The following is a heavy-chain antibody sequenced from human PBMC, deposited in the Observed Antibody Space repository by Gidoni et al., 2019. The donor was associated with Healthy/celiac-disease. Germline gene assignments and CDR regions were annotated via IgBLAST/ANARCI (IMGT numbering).Heavy chain of an antibody. D-gene: IGHD6-19*01. CDR1: GGSISSSSYY. V-gene: IGHV4-39*01. Sequence: QLQLQESGPGLVKPSETLSLTCTVSGGSISSSSYYWGWIRQPPGKGLEWIGSIYYSGSTYYNPSLKSRVTISVDTSKNQFSLKLSSVTAADTAVYYCAKIPSGWYLFYAFDIWGQGTMVTVSS. J-gene: IGHJ3*02. CDR2: IYYSGST. CDR3: AKIPSGWYLFYAFDI.